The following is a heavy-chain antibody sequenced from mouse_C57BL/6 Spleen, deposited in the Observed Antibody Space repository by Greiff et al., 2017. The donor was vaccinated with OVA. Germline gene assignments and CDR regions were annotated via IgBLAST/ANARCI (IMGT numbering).Heavy chain of an antibody. Sequence: QVQLQQPGAELVKPGASVKMSCKASGYTFTSYWITWVKQRPGQGLEWIGDIYPGSGSTNYNEKFKSKATLTVDTSSSTAYMQLSSLTSEDSAVYYCARSIYDGDPYYAMDYWGQGTSVTVSS. J-gene: IGHJ4*01. CDR3: ARSIYDGDPYYAMDY. V-gene: IGHV1-55*01. CDR2: IYPGSGST. CDR1: GYTFTSYW. D-gene: IGHD2-3*01.